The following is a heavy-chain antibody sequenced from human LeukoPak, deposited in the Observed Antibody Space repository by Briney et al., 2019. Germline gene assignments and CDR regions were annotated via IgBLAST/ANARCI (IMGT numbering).Heavy chain of an antibody. V-gene: IGHV3-11*06. Sequence: PGGSLRLSCAASGFTFSDYYMSWIRQAPGKGLQWVSYISTSSTNKYYADSVKGRFTISRDDAKSSLYLQMNSLRAEDTAVYYCARPRSYFHMDVWGKGTTVTVSS. CDR3: ARPRSYFHMDV. CDR2: ISTSSTNK. J-gene: IGHJ6*03. CDR1: GFTFSDYY.